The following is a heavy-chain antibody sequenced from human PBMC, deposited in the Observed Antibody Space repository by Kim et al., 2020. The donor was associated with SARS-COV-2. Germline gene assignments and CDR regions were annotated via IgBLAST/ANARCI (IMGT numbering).Heavy chain of an antibody. CDR2: IVVGGGYT. J-gene: IGHJ4*02. Sequence: SVTVSCTTSGINFSESTVQWARQARGQRPEWLGWIVVGGGYTNYAPQFQERVTITSDLSTSTVYMELGSLRSEDTALYYCAASKMVDAGSEFWGPGTLVIVSS. D-gene: IGHD6-13*01. CDR1: GINFSEST. CDR3: AASKMVDAGSEF. V-gene: IGHV1-58*01.